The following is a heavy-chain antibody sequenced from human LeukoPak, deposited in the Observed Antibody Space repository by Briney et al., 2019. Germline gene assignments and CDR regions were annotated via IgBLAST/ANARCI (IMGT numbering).Heavy chain of an antibody. CDR3: ARGAVAGTRGGDY. J-gene: IGHJ4*02. CDR1: GSTFSSYA. CDR2: ISYDGSNK. Sequence: TGGSLRLSCAASGSTFSSYAMHWVRQAPGKGLDWVAVISYDGSNKYYADSVKGRFTISRDNSKNTLYLQMNSLRAEDTAVYYCARGAVAGTRGGDYWGQGTLVTVSS. D-gene: IGHD6-19*01. V-gene: IGHV3-30-3*01.